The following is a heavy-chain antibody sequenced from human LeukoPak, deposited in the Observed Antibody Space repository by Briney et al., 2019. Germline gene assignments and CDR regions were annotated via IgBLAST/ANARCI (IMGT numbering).Heavy chain of an antibody. Sequence: ASVKVSCKASGYTFTSYYMHWVRQAPGKGLEWMGGFDPEDGETIYAQKFQGRVAMTEDTSTDTAYMELSSLRSEDTAVYYCATLEMAAPYYFDYWGQGTLVTVSS. CDR1: GYTFTSYY. CDR2: FDPEDGET. D-gene: IGHD5-24*01. J-gene: IGHJ4*02. CDR3: ATLEMAAPYYFDY. V-gene: IGHV1-24*01.